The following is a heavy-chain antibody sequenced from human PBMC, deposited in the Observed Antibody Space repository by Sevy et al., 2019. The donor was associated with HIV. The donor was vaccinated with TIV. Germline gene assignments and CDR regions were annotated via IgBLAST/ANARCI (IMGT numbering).Heavy chain of an antibody. CDR2: INHSGTT. CDR3: ARWRGTRVTMIVVVTTGYFDN. Sequence: SETLSLTCAVYGGSFSSYDWSWIRQPPGKGLEWIGEINHSGTTNYNPSLKSRVTISLDTSKNQFSLKLTSVTAAETAVYYCARWRGTRVTMIVVVTTGYFDNWGQGTLVTVSS. CDR1: GGSFSSYD. V-gene: IGHV4-34*01. J-gene: IGHJ4*03. D-gene: IGHD3-22*01.